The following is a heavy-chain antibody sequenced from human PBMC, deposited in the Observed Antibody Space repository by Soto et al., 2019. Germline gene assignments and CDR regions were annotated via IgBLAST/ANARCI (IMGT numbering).Heavy chain of an antibody. J-gene: IGHJ6*03. V-gene: IGHV3-48*01. Sequence: EVQLVESGGGLVQPGGSLRISCATSGFILSDCAMNWVRQAPGKGLEWVSYISSSSSVIDYADSVKGRFTVSRDNARNSLYIQVNSLRAEDTAVYYCARDLSWGSNWYYYMDVWGKGTTVTVSS. CDR3: ARDLSWGSNWYYYMDV. CDR2: ISSSSSVI. CDR1: GFILSDCA. D-gene: IGHD7-27*01.